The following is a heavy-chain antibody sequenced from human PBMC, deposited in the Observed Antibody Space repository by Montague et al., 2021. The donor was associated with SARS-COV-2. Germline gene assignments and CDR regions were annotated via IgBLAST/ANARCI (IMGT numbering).Heavy chain of an antibody. J-gene: IGHJ4*02. Sequence: PALVKPTQTLTLTCTFSGFSLSTPNVGVAWIRQPPGKALEWLAVXYSNGDKCYSPSLQRRLTITKDTSRNQVVVSLTNVDPLDTATYYCAHLIRYYDIFTGIPFDDWGQGTQVTVSS. D-gene: IGHD3-9*01. V-gene: IGHV2-5*01. CDR3: AHLIRYYDIFTGIPFDD. CDR1: GFSLSTPNVG. CDR2: XYSNGDK.